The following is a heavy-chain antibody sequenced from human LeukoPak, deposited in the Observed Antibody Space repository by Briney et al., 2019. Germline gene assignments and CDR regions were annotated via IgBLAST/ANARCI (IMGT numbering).Heavy chain of an antibody. CDR1: GFTFSSYA. D-gene: IGHD2-2*01. J-gene: IGHJ4*02. V-gene: IGHV3-23*01. Sequence: GGSLRLSCAASGFTFSSYAMSWVRQAPGKGLEWVSAISGSGGSTYYADSVKGRFTISRDNSKNTLYLQMNSLRAEDTAVYYCAKPRCSSTSCSLGYFDYWGQGALVTVSS. CDR3: AKPRCSSTSCSLGYFDY. CDR2: ISGSGGST.